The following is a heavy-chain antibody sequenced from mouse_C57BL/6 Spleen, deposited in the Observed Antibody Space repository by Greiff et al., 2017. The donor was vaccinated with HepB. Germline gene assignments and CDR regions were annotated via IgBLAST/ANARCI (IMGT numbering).Heavy chain of an antibody. V-gene: IGHV1-64*01. CDR1: GYTFTSYW. CDR3: ANYYYGSSYWFFDV. Sequence: QVQLQQPGAELVKPGASVKLSCKASGYTFTSYWMHWVKQRPGQGLEWIGMIHPNSGSTNYNEKFKGKATLTVDKSSSTAYMQLSSLTSEDSAVYYCANYYYGSSYWFFDVWGTGTTVTVSS. J-gene: IGHJ1*03. D-gene: IGHD1-1*01. CDR2: IHPNSGST.